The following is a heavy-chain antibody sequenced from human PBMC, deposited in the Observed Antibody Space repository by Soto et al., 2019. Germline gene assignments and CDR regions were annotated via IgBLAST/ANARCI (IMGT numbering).Heavy chain of an antibody. V-gene: IGHV3-30*18. CDR2: ISYDGSNR. J-gene: IGHJ3*02. CDR1: GFTFSSYG. CDR3: AKVPAPNDAFDI. Sequence: GSLRLSCAASGFTFSSYGMHWVRQAPGKGLEWVAVISYDGSNRYYADSVKGRFTISRANSKNTLYLQMNSLRAEDTAVYYCAKVPAPNDAFDIWGQGTMVTVSS.